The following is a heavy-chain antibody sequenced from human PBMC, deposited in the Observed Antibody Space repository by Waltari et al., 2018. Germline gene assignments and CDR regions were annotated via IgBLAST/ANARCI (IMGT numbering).Heavy chain of an antibody. CDR1: GFTFSSFW. CDR3: GVTPRRSSFDF. CDR2: IKTDGSET. J-gene: IGHJ3*01. D-gene: IGHD2-15*01. Sequence: EVQLVESGGGLVQPGGSLRLSCAASGFTFSSFWMSWVRQAPGKGVEWVANIKTDGSETYYVDSVKGRFTISRDNAKNSLYLQLNSLRAEDTAVYYCGVTPRRSSFDFWGQGTMVIVSS. V-gene: IGHV3-7*01.